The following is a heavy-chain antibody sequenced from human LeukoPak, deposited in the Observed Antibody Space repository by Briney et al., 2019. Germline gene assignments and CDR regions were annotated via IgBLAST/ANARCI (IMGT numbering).Heavy chain of an antibody. V-gene: IGHV1-2*02. J-gene: IGHJ4*02. CDR2: INPKNGAT. CDR1: GFTFSGYY. CDR3: SRGPEAY. Sequence: ASVKVSCKASGFTFSGYYIHWVRQAPGQGLEWMGWINPKNGATFYTQRFQGRVTMTCDTSINTAYMEPTSLNSDDTAVFYCSRGPEAYWGQGTLVTVSS.